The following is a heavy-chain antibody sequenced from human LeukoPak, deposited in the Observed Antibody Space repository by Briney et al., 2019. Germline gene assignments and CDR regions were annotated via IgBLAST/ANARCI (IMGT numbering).Heavy chain of an antibody. CDR2: IRSKAYGGTT. D-gene: IGHD1-26*01. CDR1: GFTFGNYA. J-gene: IGHJ5*02. V-gene: IGHV3-49*04. CDR3: TRVWLVEATKSDWFDP. Sequence: GGSLRLSCTASGFTFGNYAMSWVRQAPGKGLEWVGFIRSKAYGGTTEYAAYVKGRFTISRDDSKSIAYLQMNSLKTEDTAVYYCTRVWLVEATKSDWFDPWGQGTLVTVSS.